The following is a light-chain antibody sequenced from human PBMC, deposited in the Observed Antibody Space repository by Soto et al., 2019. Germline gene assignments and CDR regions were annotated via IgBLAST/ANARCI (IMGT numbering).Light chain of an antibody. CDR2: CAS. CDR1: QSVSSSY. J-gene: IGKJ5*01. V-gene: IGKV3-20*01. CDR3: QQYCRSPVT. Sequence: EIVLTQSPGTLSLSPGERATLSCRASQSVSSSYLAWYQQKPGQAPRLLIYCASSRATGIPDRFSGSGSGTDFTLTISRLEPEDFAVYYCQQYCRSPVTFGQGTRLEIK.